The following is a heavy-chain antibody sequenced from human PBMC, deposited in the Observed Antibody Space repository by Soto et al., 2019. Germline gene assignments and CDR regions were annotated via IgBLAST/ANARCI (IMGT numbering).Heavy chain of an antibody. D-gene: IGHD3-16*01. Sequence: SPTLSLTCAISGDSVSSNSAVWDWIRQSPSRGLEWLGRTYYRSKWYNDYAVSVKSRITINPDTSNNQLSLQLNSVTPDDTAVYYCARLIGNSWLDSWGQGTLVTVSS. CDR1: GDSVSSNSAV. CDR2: TYYRSKWYN. CDR3: ARLIGNSWLDS. J-gene: IGHJ5*01. V-gene: IGHV6-1*01.